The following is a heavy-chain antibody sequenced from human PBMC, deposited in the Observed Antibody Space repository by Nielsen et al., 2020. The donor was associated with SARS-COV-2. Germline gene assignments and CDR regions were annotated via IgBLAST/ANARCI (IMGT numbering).Heavy chain of an antibody. V-gene: IGHV3-7*01. Sequence: GESLKISCAASGFTFSSYWMSWVRQAPGKGLEWVANIKQDGSEKYYVDSVKGRFTISSDNAKNSLYLQMNSLRAEDTAVYYCANDPSSSWPVWGQGTLVTVSS. J-gene: IGHJ4*02. D-gene: IGHD6-13*01. CDR3: ANDPSSSWPV. CDR2: IKQDGSEK. CDR1: GFTFSSYW.